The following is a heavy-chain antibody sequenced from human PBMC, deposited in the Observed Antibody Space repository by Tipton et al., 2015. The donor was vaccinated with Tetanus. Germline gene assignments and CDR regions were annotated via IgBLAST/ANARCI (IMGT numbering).Heavy chain of an antibody. Sequence: TLSLTCTIYGGTFSGYYCSWIRQPPGRGLEWIGETHPSGSTNYNPSLKSRVTISVDTSKNQFSLELNSVTAADTAVYYCARRGGDFLTGYYDSWGQGTLVTVSS. CDR3: ARRGGDFLTGYYDS. V-gene: IGHV4-34*01. D-gene: IGHD3-9*01. J-gene: IGHJ4*02. CDR1: GGTFSGYY. CDR2: THPSGST.